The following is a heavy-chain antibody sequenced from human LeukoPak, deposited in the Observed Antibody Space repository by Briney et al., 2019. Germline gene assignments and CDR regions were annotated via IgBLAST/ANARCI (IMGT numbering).Heavy chain of an antibody. J-gene: IGHJ4*02. CDR1: GFTLSSYA. Sequence: GGSLRLSCAASGFTLSSYAMNWVRQAPGKGLEWVSAISGNGNAYYADSVKGRFTISRDNSKNTLYLQMNSLRAEDTAVYYCAKDIGLWFGEGVDYWGQGTLVTVSS. CDR2: ISGNGNA. CDR3: AKDIGLWFGEGVDY. D-gene: IGHD3-10*01. V-gene: IGHV3-23*01.